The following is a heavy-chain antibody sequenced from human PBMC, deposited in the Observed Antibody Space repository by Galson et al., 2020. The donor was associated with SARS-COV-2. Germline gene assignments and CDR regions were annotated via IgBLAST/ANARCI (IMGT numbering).Heavy chain of an antibody. CDR2: IKQDGSEK. CDR1: GFTFSSYW. J-gene: IGHJ6*02. Sequence: GGSLRLSCAASGFTFSSYWMSWVRQAPGKGLEWVANIKQDGSEKYYVDSVKGRFTISRDNAKNSLYLQMNSLRAEDTAVYYCARDLAAAGQDYYYYGMDVWGQGTTVTVSS. CDR3: ARDLAAAGQDYYYYGMDV. V-gene: IGHV3-7*01. D-gene: IGHD6-13*01.